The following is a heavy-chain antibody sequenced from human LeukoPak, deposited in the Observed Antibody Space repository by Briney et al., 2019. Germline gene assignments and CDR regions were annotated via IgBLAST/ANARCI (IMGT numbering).Heavy chain of an antibody. CDR2: IYYSGST. CDR3: ARDSGYYLPHAFDI. CDR1: GGSISSYY. V-gene: IGHV4-59*01. Sequence: SETLSLTCAVSGGSISSYYWSWIRQPPGKGLEWIGYIYYSGSTNYNPFLKSRVTISVDTSKNQFSLKLSSVTAADTAVYYCARDSGYYLPHAFDIWCQGTMVTVSS. J-gene: IGHJ3*02. D-gene: IGHD3-22*01.